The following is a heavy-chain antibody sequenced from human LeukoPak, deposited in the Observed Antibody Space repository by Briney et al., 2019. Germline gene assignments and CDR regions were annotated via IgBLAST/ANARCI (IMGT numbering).Heavy chain of an antibody. Sequence: ASVKVSCKASGYTFTSYGISWVRQAPGQGLEWMGWISAYNGNTKYAQKLQGRVTMTTDTSTSTAYMELSSLRSEDTAVYYCARPSLSGDYDPLYFQHWGQGTLVTVSS. CDR2: ISAYNGNT. J-gene: IGHJ1*01. D-gene: IGHD4-17*01. V-gene: IGHV1-18*01. CDR1: GYTFTSYG. CDR3: ARPSLSGDYDPLYFQH.